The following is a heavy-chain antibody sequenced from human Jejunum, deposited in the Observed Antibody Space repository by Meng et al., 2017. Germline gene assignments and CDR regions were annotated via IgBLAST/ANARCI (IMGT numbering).Heavy chain of an antibody. D-gene: IGHD7-27*01. CDR3: ARGVNAGVDY. CDR2: MSPENGNT. V-gene: IGHV1-8*01. J-gene: IGHJ4*02. CDR1: GYTFSSLH. Sequence: GELVQVGGEVMTPGASVKVSCKASGYTFSSLHINWVRQATGQGPEWMGWMSPENGNTAYAQKFQGRVTMTRDTSVSTAYMELSGLTSDDSGVYYCARGVNAGVDYWGQGTLVTVSS.